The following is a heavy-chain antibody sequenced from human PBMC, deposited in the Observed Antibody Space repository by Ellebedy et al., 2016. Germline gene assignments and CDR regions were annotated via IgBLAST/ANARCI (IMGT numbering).Heavy chain of an antibody. CDR2: LSEVSSYI. J-gene: IGHJ4*02. CDR1: GFNFNNHF. V-gene: IGHV3-11*03. Sequence: GGSLRLSXEGSGFNFNNHFMTWIRQAPGKGLEWVSDLSEVSSYIRYADSVKGRFTISRDNAKRSLYLQMTNLRAEDTAVYYCAGSLLLRGATGFFDAWGQGTLVTVSS. CDR3: AGSLLLRGATGFFDA. D-gene: IGHD1-26*01.